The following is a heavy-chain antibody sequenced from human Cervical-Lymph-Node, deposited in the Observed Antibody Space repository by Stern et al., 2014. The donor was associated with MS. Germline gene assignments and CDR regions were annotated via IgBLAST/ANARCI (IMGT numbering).Heavy chain of an antibody. V-gene: IGHV1-69*12. Sequence: QDQLVQSGAVVKKPGSSVKVSCKASGGISWVRQAPGQGLEWMGGVIPFVHTSDYAQKFQVRVTVTADPSANTTYLELTSLTSDDTAIYYCARGTGDNWFDPWGQGTLVTVSS. CDR2: VIPFVHTS. CDR3: ARGTGDNWFDP. CDR1: GG. D-gene: IGHD3-10*01. J-gene: IGHJ5*02.